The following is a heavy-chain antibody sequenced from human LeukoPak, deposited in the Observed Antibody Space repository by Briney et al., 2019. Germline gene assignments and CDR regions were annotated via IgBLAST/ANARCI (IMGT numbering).Heavy chain of an antibody. Sequence: PGGSLRLSCVASGFIFSNNYMSWVRQAPGKGLEWVALTSYDGTYKYYGSSVRGRFTISRDNSKNTLYLQMNSLRLEDTAVYYCARGVSDYYDSSGYYAFDYWGQGTLAIVSS. CDR3: ARGVSDYYDSSGYYAFDY. V-gene: IGHV3-30-3*01. CDR1: GFIFSNNY. J-gene: IGHJ4*02. CDR2: TSYDGTYK. D-gene: IGHD3-22*01.